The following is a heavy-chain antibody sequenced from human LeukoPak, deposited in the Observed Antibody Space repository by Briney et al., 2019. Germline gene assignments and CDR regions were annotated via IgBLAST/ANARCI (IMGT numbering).Heavy chain of an antibody. V-gene: IGHV4-59*01. CDR3: ARLRGWFDP. CDR2: IYYSGST. J-gene: IGHJ5*02. D-gene: IGHD5-12*01. CDR1: GGSISSYY. Sequence: PSETLSLTCTVSGGSISSYYWSWIRQPPGKGLEWIGHIYYSGSTNYNPSLKSRVTISVDTSKNQFSLKLSSVTAADTAVYYCARLRGWFDPWGQGTLVTVSS.